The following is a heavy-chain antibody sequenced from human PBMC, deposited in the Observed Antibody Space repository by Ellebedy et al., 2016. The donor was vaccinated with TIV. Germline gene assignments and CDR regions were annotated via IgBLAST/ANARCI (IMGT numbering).Heavy chain of an antibody. CDR1: GFNFRSYW. J-gene: IGHJ5*02. CDR2: IYQDGSQK. V-gene: IGHV3-7*01. Sequence: GESLKISCVASGFNFRSYWMGWVRQAPGKGLAWVANIYQDGSQKYYVDSAEGRFTISRDNADNSLFLQMNSLRAEDTAVYYCARRGSYGDYAVQINSWFDTWGRGTLVAVSS. D-gene: IGHD4-17*01. CDR3: ARRGSYGDYAVQINSWFDT.